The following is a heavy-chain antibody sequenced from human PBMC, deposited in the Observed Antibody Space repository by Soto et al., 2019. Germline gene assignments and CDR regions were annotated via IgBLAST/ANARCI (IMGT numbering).Heavy chain of an antibody. CDR1: GGSISSDYW. CDR2: IFHGGTT. Sequence: SDTLYLTCAGSGGSISSDYWWSWVRQPPGKGLEWIGEIFHGGTTNYNPSLKSRVTISMDKSDNQFSLKLTSVTAEDTGVYSCARNPFDYWGQGNLVTVSS. CDR3: ARNPFDY. V-gene: IGHV4-4*02. J-gene: IGHJ4*02.